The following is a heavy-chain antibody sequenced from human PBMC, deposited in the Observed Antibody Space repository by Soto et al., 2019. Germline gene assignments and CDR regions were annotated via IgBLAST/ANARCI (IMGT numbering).Heavy chain of an antibody. CDR2: FDPEDGET. CDR3: ATGGSYGLGLDY. CDR1: GYSLTDLS. V-gene: IGHV1-24*01. Sequence: GASVKVSCKVSGYSLTDLSMHWVRQAPGKGLEWMGGFDPEDGETIYAQKFQGRVTMTEDTSTDTAYMELSSLRSEDKAVYYCATGGSYGLGLDYWGQGTLVTVSS. J-gene: IGHJ4*02. D-gene: IGHD5-18*01.